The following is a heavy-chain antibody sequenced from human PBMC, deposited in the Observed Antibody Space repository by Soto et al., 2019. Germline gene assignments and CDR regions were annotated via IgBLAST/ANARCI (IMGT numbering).Heavy chain of an antibody. CDR3: ASLIRFGAGIYYYYYYYMDV. D-gene: IGHD3-10*01. CDR1: GGSISSSSYY. CDR2: IYYSGST. Sequence: SETLSLTCTVSGGSISSSSYYWGWIRQPPGKGLEWIGSIYYSGSTYYNPSLKSRVTISVDTSKNQFSLKLSSVTAADTAVYYCASLIRFGAGIYYYYYYYMDVWGKGTTVTVSS. J-gene: IGHJ6*03. V-gene: IGHV4-39*01.